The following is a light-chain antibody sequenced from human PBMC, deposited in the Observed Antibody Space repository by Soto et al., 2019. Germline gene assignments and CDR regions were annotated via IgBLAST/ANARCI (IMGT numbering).Light chain of an antibody. CDR1: QSIRSY. Sequence: DIQMTQSPSSLSAVVGDRVTITCRTSQSIRSYLNWYQQKSGKAPKLLISAASNLQSGVPYRFSGSGSGTDLTLTISSLQPEDVATYYCQHSHSTPRITFGQGTRQEIK. J-gene: IGKJ5*01. CDR3: QHSHSTPRIT. V-gene: IGKV1-39*01. CDR2: AAS.